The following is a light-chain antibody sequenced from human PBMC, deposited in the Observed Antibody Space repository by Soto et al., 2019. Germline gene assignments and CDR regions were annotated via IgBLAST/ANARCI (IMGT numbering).Light chain of an antibody. CDR3: SSYTSSSTRV. V-gene: IGLV2-14*01. CDR1: SSDVGGYNY. Sequence: QSALTQPASVSGSPGQSITISCTGTSSDVGGYNYVSWCQQHPGKAPKLMIYEVSNRPSGVSNRFSGSKSGNTASLTIAGLQADDEADDYCSSYTSSSTRVFGGGTKLNVL. J-gene: IGLJ3*02. CDR2: EVS.